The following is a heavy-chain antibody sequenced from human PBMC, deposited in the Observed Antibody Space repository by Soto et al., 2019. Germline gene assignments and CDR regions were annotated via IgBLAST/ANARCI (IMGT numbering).Heavy chain of an antibody. Sequence: GGSLRLSCAVSGFSVSSNYMSWVRQAPGKGLEWVSVIYSGGNTHYADSVKGRFTISRDNSKNTLYLQMNSLRAEDTAVYYCARDSTWIPYYHYGMDVWGQGTTVTVSS. V-gene: IGHV3-53*01. CDR3: ARDSTWIPYYHYGMDV. CDR1: GFSVSSNY. J-gene: IGHJ6*02. D-gene: IGHD5-18*01. CDR2: IYSGGNT.